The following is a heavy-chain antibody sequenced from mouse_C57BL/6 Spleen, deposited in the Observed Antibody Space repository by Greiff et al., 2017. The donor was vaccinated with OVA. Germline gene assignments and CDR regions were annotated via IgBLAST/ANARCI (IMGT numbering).Heavy chain of an antibody. D-gene: IGHD2-5*01. V-gene: IGHV1-76*01. J-gene: IGHJ3*01. CDR1: GYTFTDYY. CDR2: IYPGSGNT. Sequence: VQLQQSGAELVRPGASVKLSCKASGYTFTDYYINWVKQRPGQGLEWIARIYPGSGNTYYNEKFKGKATLTAEKSSSTAYMQLSSLTSEDSAVYFCARLNYSNYVSWFAYWGQGTLVTVSA. CDR3: ARLNYSNYVSWFAY.